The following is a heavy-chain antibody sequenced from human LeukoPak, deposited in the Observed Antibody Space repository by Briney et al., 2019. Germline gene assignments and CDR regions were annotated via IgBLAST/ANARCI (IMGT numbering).Heavy chain of an antibody. Sequence: AETLSLTCTVSGGSIDSNSWTWIRQPPGKGLEWIGYIYYSGTTNYNPSLKSRVTMSVDMSKNQFSLKLSSVTAADTAVYYCARRSSSWKHWFDPWGQGTLVTVS. CDR2: IYYSGTT. CDR3: ARRSSSWKHWFDP. CDR1: GGSIDSNS. J-gene: IGHJ5*02. V-gene: IGHV4-59*01. D-gene: IGHD6-13*01.